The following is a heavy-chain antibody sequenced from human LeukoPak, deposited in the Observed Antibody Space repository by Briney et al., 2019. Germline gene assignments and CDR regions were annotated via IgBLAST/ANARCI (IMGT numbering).Heavy chain of an antibody. J-gene: IGHJ4*02. CDR3: AREGGYSYGDAPLHFDN. CDR2: NHSGST. CDR1: GYSISSGYY. D-gene: IGHD5-18*01. Sequence: PSETLSLTCIVSGYSISSGYYWGWIRQPPGKGLEWIGSNHSGSTYYNPSLKSRVTISVDTSKNQFSLKVSSVTAADTAVYYCAREGGYSYGDAPLHFDNWGQGTLVTVSS. V-gene: IGHV4-38-2*02.